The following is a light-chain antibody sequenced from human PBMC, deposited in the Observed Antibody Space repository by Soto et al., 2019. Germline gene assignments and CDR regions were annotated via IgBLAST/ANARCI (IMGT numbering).Light chain of an antibody. J-gene: IGKJ4*01. CDR3: HQRSSGT. V-gene: IGKV3-11*01. Sequence: EIVLRQSPATLSLSPGERATLSCRASQSVSNFLVWYQQKPGQAPRLLIYDASNRATGIPGRFSGSGSGTDFTLTISSLEPEDLAVYHCHQRSSGTFRGGTKV. CDR2: DAS. CDR1: QSVSNF.